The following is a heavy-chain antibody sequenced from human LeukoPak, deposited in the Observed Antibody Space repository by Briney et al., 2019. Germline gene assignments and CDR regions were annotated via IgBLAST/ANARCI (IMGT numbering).Heavy chain of an antibody. D-gene: IGHD3-16*02. CDR3: ARDVTPYYYMDV. Sequence: GGSLRLSCAASGFTFSDYYMNWLRQAPGKGLEWVSYISSSGDTIYYADSVKGRFTISRDNAKNSLYLKMNSLRAEDTAVYYCARDVTPYYYMDVWGKGTTVTISS. J-gene: IGHJ6*03. V-gene: IGHV3-11*01. CDR2: ISSSGDTI. CDR1: GFTFSDYY.